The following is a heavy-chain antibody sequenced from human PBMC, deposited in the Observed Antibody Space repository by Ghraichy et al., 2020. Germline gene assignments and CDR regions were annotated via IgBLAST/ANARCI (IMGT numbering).Heavy chain of an antibody. CDR2: ISVSGGST. D-gene: IGHD6-19*01. Sequence: GGSLRLSCAASGFTFSTYAMSWVRQAPGKGLEWVSAISVSGGSTYYADSVKGRFTISRDNSKNTLYLQMNSLRAEDTAVYYCAKVFGSGFLNDYWGQGTLVTVSS. J-gene: IGHJ4*01. V-gene: IGHV3-23*01. CDR3: AKVFGSGFLNDY. CDR1: GFTFSTYA.